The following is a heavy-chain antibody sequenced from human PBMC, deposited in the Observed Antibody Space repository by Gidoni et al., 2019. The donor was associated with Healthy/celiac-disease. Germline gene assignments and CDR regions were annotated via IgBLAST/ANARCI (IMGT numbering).Heavy chain of an antibody. V-gene: IGHV4-34*01. Sequence: QVQLQQWGAGLLKPSETLSLTCAVYGGSFSGYYWSWIRQPPGKGLEWIGEINHSGSTNYNPSLKSRVTISVDTSKNQFSLKLSSVTAADTAVYYCARGDWDDSSGYYGMEFDPWGQGTLVTVSS. CDR3: ARGDWDDSSGYYGMEFDP. J-gene: IGHJ5*02. CDR1: GGSFSGYY. D-gene: IGHD3-22*01. CDR2: INHSGST.